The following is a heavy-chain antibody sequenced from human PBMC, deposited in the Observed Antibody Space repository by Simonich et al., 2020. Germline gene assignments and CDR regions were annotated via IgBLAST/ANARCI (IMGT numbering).Heavy chain of an antibody. V-gene: IGHV1-2*02. CDR2: INPHRGGT. D-gene: IGHD1-1*01. CDR3: ARDLGISWNDAFDI. J-gene: IGHJ3*02. CDR1: GYTFTGYY. Sequence: QVQLVQSGAAVKKPGASVKVSCQASGYTFTGYYMHWVRQAPGQGLEGMGGINPHRGGTNHAQKFQGRGTRTRDTSISTAYMELSRRRSDDTAVYYCARDLGISWNDAFDIWGQGTMVTVSS.